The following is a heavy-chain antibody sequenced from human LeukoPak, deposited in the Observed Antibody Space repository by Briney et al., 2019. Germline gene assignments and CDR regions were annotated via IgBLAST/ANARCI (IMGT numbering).Heavy chain of an antibody. D-gene: IGHD2-2*01. CDR1: GLTFSNYW. CDR2: ISSDGSST. J-gene: IGHJ4*02. Sequence: GGSLRLSCAASGLTFSNYWTHWVRQPPGKGLVWVSRISSDGSSTNYADSVKGRFTISRDNAKNTLYLQMSSLRAEDTAVYYCASTPFSSSSYWGQGTLVTVSS. V-gene: IGHV3-74*01. CDR3: ASTPFSSSSY.